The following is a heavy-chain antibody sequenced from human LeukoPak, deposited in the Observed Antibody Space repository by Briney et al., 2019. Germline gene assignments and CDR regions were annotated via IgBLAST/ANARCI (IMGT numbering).Heavy chain of an antibody. Sequence: SETLSLTCTVSGGSISSSSYYWGWIRQPPGKGLEWIGSIYYSGSTYYNPSLKSRVTISVDTSKNQFSLKLSSVTAADTAVYYCARHRPRGEYDSSGYYWFDPWGQGTLVTVSS. CDR2: IYYSGST. D-gene: IGHD3-22*01. CDR3: ARHRPRGEYDSSGYYWFDP. V-gene: IGHV4-39*01. J-gene: IGHJ5*02. CDR1: GGSISSSSYY.